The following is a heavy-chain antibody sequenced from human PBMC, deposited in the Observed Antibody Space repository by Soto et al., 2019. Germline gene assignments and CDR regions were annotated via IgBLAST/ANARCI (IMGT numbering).Heavy chain of an antibody. V-gene: IGHV4-59*08. CDR1: GGSISSYY. D-gene: IGHD3-22*01. CDR3: ARWAYYYDSGYYFDY. Sequence: PSETLSLTCTVSGGSISSYYWSWIRQPPGKGLEWIGYIYYSGSTNYNPSLKSRVTISVDTSKNQFSLKLSSVTAADTAVYYCARWAYYYDSGYYFDYWGQGTLVVVSS. J-gene: IGHJ4*02. CDR2: IYYSGST.